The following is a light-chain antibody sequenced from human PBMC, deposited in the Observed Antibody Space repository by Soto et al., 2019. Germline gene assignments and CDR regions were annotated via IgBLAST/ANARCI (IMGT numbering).Light chain of an antibody. Sequence: ESVLTQSPGTLSLSPGERATLSCRASQSVSSTFLGWYQQKPGQAPRLLIYGTSNRATGIPDRFSGSRSGTDFTLTISRLEPEDFAVYYCQQYGSSPPQYTFGQGTKLEIK. CDR3: QQYGSSPPQYT. CDR2: GTS. CDR1: QSVSSTF. J-gene: IGKJ2*01. V-gene: IGKV3-20*01.